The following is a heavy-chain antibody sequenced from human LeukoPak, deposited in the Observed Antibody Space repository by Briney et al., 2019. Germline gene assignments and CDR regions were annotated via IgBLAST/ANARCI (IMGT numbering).Heavy chain of an antibody. V-gene: IGHV3-30*03. CDR1: DPMFTTYA. D-gene: IGHD2-15*01. Sequence: PGGSLRLSCAASDPMFTTYAMHWVRQAPGKGLEWVAVISHNGNDKYYADSVKGRFTISRDNAKNSLYLQMNSLRAEDTAVYYCARSIGDIVVVVAAPDFDYWGQGTLVTVSS. J-gene: IGHJ4*02. CDR2: ISHNGNDK. CDR3: ARSIGDIVVVVAAPDFDY.